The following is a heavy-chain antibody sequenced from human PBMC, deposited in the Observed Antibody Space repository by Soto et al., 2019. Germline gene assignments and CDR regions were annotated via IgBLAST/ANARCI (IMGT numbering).Heavy chain of an antibody. V-gene: IGHV1-69*01. Sequence: QVQLVQSGAEVKKPGSSVKVSCKASGGTFSSYAISWVRQAPGQGLEWMGGIIPIFGTANYAQKFQGRVTITADESTSTDYMELSSLRSEDTAVYYCASVLGYCSSTSCRYGMDVWGQGTTVAVSS. CDR3: ASVLGYCSSTSCRYGMDV. J-gene: IGHJ6*02. D-gene: IGHD2-2*01. CDR1: GGTFSSYA. CDR2: IIPIFGTA.